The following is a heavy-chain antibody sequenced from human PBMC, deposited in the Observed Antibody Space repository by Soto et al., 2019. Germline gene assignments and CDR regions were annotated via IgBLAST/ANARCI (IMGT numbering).Heavy chain of an antibody. Sequence: SETLSLTFTLYGRSINSYYWSWIVKPPGKGLEWIGYIYYSGSTNYNPSLKSRVTISVDTSKNQFSLKLSSVTAADTAVYYCASSNIAAAGFYYYGMDVWGRGTTVTVS. V-gene: IGHV4-59*01. J-gene: IGHJ6*02. CDR2: IYYSGST. CDR3: ASSNIAAAGFYYYGMDV. D-gene: IGHD6-13*01. CDR1: GRSINSYY.